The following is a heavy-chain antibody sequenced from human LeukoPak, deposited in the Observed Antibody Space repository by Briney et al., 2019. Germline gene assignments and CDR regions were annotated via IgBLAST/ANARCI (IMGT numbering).Heavy chain of an antibody. V-gene: IGHV3-30*02. J-gene: IGHJ4*02. D-gene: IGHD4-17*01. CDR2: IRYDGSNK. CDR3: AKSPTVTTIQLDY. Sequence: QSGGSLRLSCAASGFTFSSYGTHWVRQAPGKGLEWVAFIRYDGSNKYYADSVKGRFTISRDNSKNTLYLQMNSLRAEDTAVYYCAKSPTVTTIQLDYWGQGTLVTVSS. CDR1: GFTFSSYG.